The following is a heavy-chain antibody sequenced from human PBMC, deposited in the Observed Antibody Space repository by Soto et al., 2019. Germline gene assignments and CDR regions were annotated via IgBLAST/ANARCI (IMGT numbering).Heavy chain of an antibody. CDR1: GFSLRTSGVG. CDR2: IYWNDDK. V-gene: IGHV2-5*01. Sequence: SGPTLVDPTQTLTLTCIFSGFSLRTSGVGVGWIRQPPGKALEWLGFIYWNDDKRYSPSLKSRLTITKDNSKNPVVLTMTNMDPLDTATYYCAKSGSSGWYGWFDPWGQGTLVTVSS. CDR3: AKSGSSGWYGWFDP. J-gene: IGHJ5*02. D-gene: IGHD6-19*01.